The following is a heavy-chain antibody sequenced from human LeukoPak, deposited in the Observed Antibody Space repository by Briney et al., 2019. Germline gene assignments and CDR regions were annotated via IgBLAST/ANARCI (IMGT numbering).Heavy chain of an antibody. CDR2: IRAYNGNT. CDR3: ARGRRGFDAFDI. V-gene: IGHV1-18*01. Sequence: ASVKVSCKAAGYTFTSYGISWVRQAPGQGLEWVGWIRAYNGNTNYAQKPEGRVTITTDTSTSTAYMELRSLRSDDTAVYYCARGRRGFDAFDIWGQGTMVTVSS. J-gene: IGHJ3*02. CDR1: GYTFTSYG. D-gene: IGHD3-10*01.